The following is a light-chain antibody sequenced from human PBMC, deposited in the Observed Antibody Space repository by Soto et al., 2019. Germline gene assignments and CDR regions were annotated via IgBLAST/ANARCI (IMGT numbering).Light chain of an antibody. V-gene: IGLV2-8*01. CDR3: SSFVAGNNYWV. CDR2: EVS. J-gene: IGLJ3*02. CDR1: SSDVGAYNY. Sequence: QSVLTQPASVSGSPGQSITISCTGTSSDVGAYNYVSWYQQSPGKAPKLMISEVSNRPSGVPDRFSASKSGNTASLTVSGLQAEDEADYYCSSFVAGNNYWVFGGGTKLTVL.